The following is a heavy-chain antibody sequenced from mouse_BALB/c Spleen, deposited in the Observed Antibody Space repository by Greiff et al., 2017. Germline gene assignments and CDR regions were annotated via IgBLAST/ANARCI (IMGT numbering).Heavy chain of an antibody. CDR3: TSREGLLLRY. CDR2: IDPETGGT. V-gene: IGHV1-15*01. D-gene: IGHD1-1*01. J-gene: IGHJ2*01. Sequence: VQRVESGAELVRPGASVTLSCKASGYTFTDYEMHWVKQTPVHGLEWIGAIDPETGGTAYNQKFKGKATLTADKSSSTAYMELRSLTSEDSAVYYCTSREGLLLRYWGQGTTLTVSS. CDR1: GYTFTDYE.